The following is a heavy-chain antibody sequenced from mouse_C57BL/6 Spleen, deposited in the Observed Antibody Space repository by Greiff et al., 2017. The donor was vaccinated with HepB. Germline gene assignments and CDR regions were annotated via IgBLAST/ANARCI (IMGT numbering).Heavy chain of an antibody. Sequence: EVQRVESGGGLVQPKGSLKLSCAASGFTFNTYAMHWVRQAPGKGLEWVARIRSKSSNYATYYADSVKDRFTISRDDSQSILYLQMNNLKTEDTAMYYCVGGITTVVGDWYFDVWGTGTTVTVSS. J-gene: IGHJ1*03. CDR1: GFTFNTYA. CDR3: VGGITTVVGDWYFDV. D-gene: IGHD1-1*01. V-gene: IGHV10-3*01. CDR2: IRSKSSNYAT.